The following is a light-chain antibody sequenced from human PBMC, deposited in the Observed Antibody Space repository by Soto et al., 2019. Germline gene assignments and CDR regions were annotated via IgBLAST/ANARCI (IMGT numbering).Light chain of an antibody. Sequence: DIQMTQSPSSLSASVGDRVTITCQASHDITSYLNWYQHKPGKAPKLLIYDACILEAGVPSRFRGSGSGTDFTLTISSLQPEDVETYYCQKCDYLPIFGPGTTVDLK. CDR2: DAC. J-gene: IGKJ3*01. CDR3: QKCDYLPI. CDR1: HDITSY. V-gene: IGKV1-33*01.